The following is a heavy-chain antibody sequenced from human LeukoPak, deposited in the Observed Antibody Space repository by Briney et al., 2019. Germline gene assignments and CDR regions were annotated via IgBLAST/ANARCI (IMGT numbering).Heavy chain of an antibody. V-gene: IGHV4-38-2*02. J-gene: IGHJ4*02. CDR1: GYSFSSGYY. Sequence: SETLSLACTVSGYSFSSGYYWGLIPQPPGKGLEWIWSICYSRNTYYNPSLKSRVTISIDTAKNQFSLMLSSVTAADKAVYYCAWGPRGRVATISPPFGYRGKGTLVTV. D-gene: IGHD5-12*01. CDR2: ICYSRNT. CDR3: AWGPRGRVATISPPFGY.